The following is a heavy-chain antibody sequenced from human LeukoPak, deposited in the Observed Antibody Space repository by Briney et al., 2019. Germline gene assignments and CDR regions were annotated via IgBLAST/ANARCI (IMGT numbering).Heavy chain of an antibody. J-gene: IGHJ4*02. CDR2: IYYSGST. CDR1: GGSISSYY. V-gene: IGHV4-59*08. CDR3: ARLSAAGGQDY. D-gene: IGHD6-13*01. Sequence: PSETLSLTCTVSGGSISSYYWSWIRQPLGKGLEWIGYIYYSGSTNYNPSLKSRVTISVDASKNQFSLKLSSVTAADTAVYYCARLSAAGGQDYWGQGTLVTVSS.